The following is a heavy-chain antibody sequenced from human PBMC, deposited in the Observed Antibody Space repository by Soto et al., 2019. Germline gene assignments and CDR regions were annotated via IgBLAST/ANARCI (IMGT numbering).Heavy chain of an antibody. CDR1: GVSITPYF. Sequence: QVQLQESGPGLVKPSETLSLTCTVSGVSITPYFWSWIRQPAGKAPEWVGHIYASGRTTYNPSLKGRVTMFVSQTQVSLRLTAVTAANTAVYYCARHFDVDPSLDQYHFDLWGRGALVTVSS. CDR2: IYASGRT. V-gene: IGHV4-4*07. D-gene: IGHD3-9*01. CDR3: ARHFDVDPSLDQYHFDL. J-gene: IGHJ2*01.